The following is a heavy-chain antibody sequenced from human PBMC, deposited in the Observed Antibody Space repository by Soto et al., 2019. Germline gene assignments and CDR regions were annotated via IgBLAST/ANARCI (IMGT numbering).Heavy chain of an antibody. J-gene: IGHJ4*02. D-gene: IGHD3-22*01. CDR1: GFTFSSYA. Sequence: EVQLLESGGGLVQPGGSLRLSCAASGFTFSSYAMSWVRQAPGKGLEWVSAISGSGGSTYYADSVKGRFTISRDNSKNTLSLQMNSRGAEETAVYYCAKYPSGYSYYFDYWGQGTLVTVSS. V-gene: IGHV3-23*01. CDR3: AKYPSGYSYYFDY. CDR2: ISGSGGST.